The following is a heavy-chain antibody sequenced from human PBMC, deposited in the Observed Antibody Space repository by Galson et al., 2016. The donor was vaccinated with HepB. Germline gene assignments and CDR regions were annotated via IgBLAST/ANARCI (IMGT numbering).Heavy chain of an antibody. CDR1: GGSISSSDW. D-gene: IGHD4-11*01. CDR2: IVHSGRV. V-gene: IGHV4-4*02. J-gene: IGHJ4*02. Sequence: ETLSLTCAVSGGSISSSDWRSWVRQPPGQGLEWLGKIVHSGRVNYTPSLASRVTISIDTSNNYFSLRLTSVTAADTAVYYCARASNDSSRRLNYWGQGTLVTVSS. CDR3: ARASNDSSRRLNY.